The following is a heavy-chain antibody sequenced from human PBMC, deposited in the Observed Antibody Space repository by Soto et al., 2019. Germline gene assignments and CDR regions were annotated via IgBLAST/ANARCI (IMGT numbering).Heavy chain of an antibody. Sequence: SGPTLVNPTQTLTLTCTFSGFSLSTSGMCVSWIRQPPGKALEWLARIDWDDDKYYSTSLKTRLTISKDTSKNQVVLTMTNMEPVDTATYFCARHRAYPYHFDYWGQGALVTVSS. CDR1: GFSLSTSGMC. D-gene: IGHD3-10*01. CDR2: IDWDDDK. J-gene: IGHJ4*02. V-gene: IGHV2-70*11. CDR3: ARHRAYPYHFDY.